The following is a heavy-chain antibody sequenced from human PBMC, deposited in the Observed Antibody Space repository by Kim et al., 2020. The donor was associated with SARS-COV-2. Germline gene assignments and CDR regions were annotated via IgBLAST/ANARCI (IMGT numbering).Heavy chain of an antibody. CDR3: AKDREVAYYYYMDV. V-gene: IGHV3-9*01. D-gene: IGHD2-15*01. Sequence: DSVKDRFTITREDAKNSLYLQMNSLRAEYTALYYCAKDREVAYYYYMDVWGKGTTVTVSS. J-gene: IGHJ6*03.